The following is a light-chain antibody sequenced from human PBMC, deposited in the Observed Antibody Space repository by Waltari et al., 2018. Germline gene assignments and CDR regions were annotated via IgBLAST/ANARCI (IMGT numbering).Light chain of an antibody. J-gene: IGKJ1*01. V-gene: IGKV4-1*01. Sequence: DIVMTQSPDSLAVSLGERATINCKSSQSVLYSSNNQNYLTWYQQKPGQPPKLLIYWASTRESGVPDRFSASGSGTDFTLTISSLQAEDVAVYYCQQYYSNPRTFGQGTKVEIK. CDR3: QQYYSNPRT. CDR2: WAS. CDR1: QSVLYSSNNQNY.